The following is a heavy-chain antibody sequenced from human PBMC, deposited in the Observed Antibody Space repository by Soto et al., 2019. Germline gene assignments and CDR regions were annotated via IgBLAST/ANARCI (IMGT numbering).Heavy chain of an antibody. CDR1: GFTFTDYG. V-gene: IGHV1-3*01. Sequence: QVQLVQSGAEVKKPGASVKVSCKASGFTFTDYGLHWVRQAPGQRIEWMGWIDVANGYTKYSQKFQDRVIITRDTSARTGYMELRSLRSEDTAVYYFAKDGWVTTWRVGPWGQGALVTVTS. J-gene: IGHJ5*02. CDR3: AKDGWVTTWRVGP. D-gene: IGHD5-18*01. CDR2: IDVANGYT.